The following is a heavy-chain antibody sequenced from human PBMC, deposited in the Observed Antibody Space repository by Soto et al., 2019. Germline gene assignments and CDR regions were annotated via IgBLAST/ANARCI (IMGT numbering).Heavy chain of an antibody. CDR1: GGTFNKFA. CDR2: IIPVFRSA. J-gene: IGHJ6*02. Sequence: VQLVQSGAEVKKTGSSVKVSCKASGGTFNKFAFSWVRQAPGQGFEWMGWIIPVFRSANYAQRFRGRITITADEYTSTVYLYMNNLRSDDTDVYYCARRYCASDNCPLFYYFVDLWGLGTTVTVSS. D-gene: IGHD2-21*02. CDR3: ARRYCASDNCPLFYYFVDL. V-gene: IGHV1-69*01.